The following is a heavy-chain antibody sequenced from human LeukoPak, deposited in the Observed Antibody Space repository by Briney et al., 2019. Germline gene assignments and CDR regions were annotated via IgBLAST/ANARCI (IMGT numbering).Heavy chain of an antibody. CDR1: GFTFSSYA. D-gene: IGHD3-22*01. Sequence: PGGSLRLSCAASGFTFSSYAMHWVRQAPGKGLEWVALISYDGSNKYYADSVKGRFTISRDNSKNTLYLQMNSLRAEDTAVYYCAKNYPVVITTVGIDYWGQGTLVTVSS. V-gene: IGHV3-30*18. CDR2: ISYDGSNK. J-gene: IGHJ4*02. CDR3: AKNYPVVITTVGIDY.